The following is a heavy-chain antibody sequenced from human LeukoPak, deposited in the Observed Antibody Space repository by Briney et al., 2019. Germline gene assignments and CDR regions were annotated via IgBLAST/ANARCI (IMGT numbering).Heavy chain of an antibody. CDR3: ARDLFTVTHDY. J-gene: IGHJ4*02. Sequence: GGSLRLSCAASGFTVSSNYMSWVRQAPGKGLHWVSIIYSGGSTYYADSVKGRFTISRDSSKNTVYLQMNSLRAEDTAVYYCARDLFTVTHDYWGQGTLVTVSS. CDR2: IYSGGST. CDR1: GFTVSSNY. D-gene: IGHD4-17*01. V-gene: IGHV3-53*01.